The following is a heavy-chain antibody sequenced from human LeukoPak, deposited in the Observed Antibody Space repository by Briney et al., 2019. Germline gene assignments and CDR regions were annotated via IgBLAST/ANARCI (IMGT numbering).Heavy chain of an antibody. Sequence: SQTLSLACAVSGGSISSSGYSWSWIRQPPGKGLEWIGYIYHSGGTYYNPSLKSRVTISVDRSSNQFSLKLTSVTAADTAVYYCARTVTTTHFDYWGQGTLVTVSS. CDR1: GGSISSSGYS. CDR2: IYHSGGT. D-gene: IGHD4-11*01. CDR3: ARTVTTTHFDY. J-gene: IGHJ4*02. V-gene: IGHV4-30-2*01.